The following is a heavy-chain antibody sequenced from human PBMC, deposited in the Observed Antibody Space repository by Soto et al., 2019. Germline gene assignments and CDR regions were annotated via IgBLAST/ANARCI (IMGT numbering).Heavy chain of an antibody. CDR3: ARRSSWFHQPIYFDY. CDR2: IYYSGST. J-gene: IGHJ4*02. Sequence: QVQLQESGPGLVKPSQTLSLTCTVSGGSISSGGYYWSWIRQHPGKGLEWIGYIYYSGSTYYNPSLKSRVTISVDTSKNQFSLKLSSVSAADTAVYYCARRSSWFHQPIYFDYWGQGTLVTVSS. CDR1: GGSISSGGYY. V-gene: IGHV4-31*03. D-gene: IGHD6-13*01.